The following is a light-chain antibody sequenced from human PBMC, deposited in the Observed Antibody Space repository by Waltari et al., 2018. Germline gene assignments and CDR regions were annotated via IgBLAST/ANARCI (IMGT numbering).Light chain of an antibody. J-gene: IGKJ1*01. CDR2: KAS. Sequence: DIQTPQFPSTLSTSVGDRVTITCRACENVNCWLAWYQVKPWKAPKLLIQKASNLESGFPSRFSCSGSETEFAFTVSSLQADGFATYYGQQYIIIPCTFGQGTKVEI. CDR3: QQYIIIPCT. CDR1: ENVNCW. V-gene: IGKV1-5*03.